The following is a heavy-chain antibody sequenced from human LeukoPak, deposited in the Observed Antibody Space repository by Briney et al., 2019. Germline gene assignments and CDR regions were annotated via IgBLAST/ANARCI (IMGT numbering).Heavy chain of an antibody. J-gene: IGHJ3*02. D-gene: IGHD5-12*01. CDR3: ASRYSGYDGLDAFDI. Sequence: SGGSLRLSCAASGFTFSSYSMNWVRQAPGKGLEWVSSISSSSSYIYYADSVKGRFTISRDNAKNSLYLQMNSLRAEDTAVYYCASRYSGYDGLDAFDIWGQGTMVTVSS. CDR2: ISSSSSYI. V-gene: IGHV3-21*01. CDR1: GFTFSSYS.